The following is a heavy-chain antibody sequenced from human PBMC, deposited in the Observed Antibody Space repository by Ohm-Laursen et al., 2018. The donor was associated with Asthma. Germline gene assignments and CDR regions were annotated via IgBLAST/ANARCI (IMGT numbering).Heavy chain of an antibody. CDR1: GGSISSGGYS. J-gene: IGHJ6*02. Sequence: QTLSLTCAVSGGSISSGGYSWSWIRQPPGKGLEWIGYIYHSGSTYYNPSLKSRVTISVDRSKNQFSLKLSSVIAADTAVYYCARVRARDGYYYGMDVWGQGTTVTVSS. CDR3: ARVRARDGYYYGMDV. CDR2: IYHSGST. V-gene: IGHV4-30-2*01. D-gene: IGHD3-10*01.